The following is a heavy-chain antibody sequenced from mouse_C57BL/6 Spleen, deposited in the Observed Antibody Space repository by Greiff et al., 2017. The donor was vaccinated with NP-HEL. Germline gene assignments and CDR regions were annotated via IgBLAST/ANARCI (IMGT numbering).Heavy chain of an antibody. CDR2: INPNNGGT. D-gene: IGHD2-5*01. CDR3: ARAYYSNYGWFAY. CDR1: GYTFTDYN. V-gene: IGHV1-22*01. Sequence: VQLKQSGPELVKPGASVKMSCKASGYTFTDYNMHWVKQSHGKSLEWIGYINPNNGGTSYNQKFKGKATLTVNKSSSTAYMELRSLTSEDSAVYYCARAYYSNYGWFAYWGQGTLVTVSA. J-gene: IGHJ3*01.